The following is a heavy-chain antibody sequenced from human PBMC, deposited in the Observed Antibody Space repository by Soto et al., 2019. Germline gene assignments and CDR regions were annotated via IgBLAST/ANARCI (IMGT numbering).Heavy chain of an antibody. CDR3: AKAVDIKVRGVPPSDY. J-gene: IGHJ4*02. CDR1: GFTFHNFG. D-gene: IGHD3-10*01. V-gene: IGHV3-30*18. Sequence: QVQLVESGGGVVQPGRSLRLSCAASGFTFHNFGMHWVRQAPGKGLEWVAVISYDGSNKYYADSVKGRFTISRDNSQDTLYLQMNSLRPEDTAVYYCAKAVDIKVRGVPPSDYWGQGTLVTVSS. CDR2: ISYDGSNK.